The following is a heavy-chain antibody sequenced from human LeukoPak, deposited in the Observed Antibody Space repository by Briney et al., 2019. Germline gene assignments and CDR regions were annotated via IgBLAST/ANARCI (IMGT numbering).Heavy chain of an antibody. Sequence: GGSLRLSCAASGFTFSSYGMHWVRQAPGKGLEWVAVIWYDGSNKYYADSVEGRFTISRDNSKNTLYLQMNSLRAEDTAVYYCATEDGYNGKWGQGTLVTDSS. CDR1: GFTFSSYG. CDR3: ATEDGYNGK. CDR2: IWYDGSNK. J-gene: IGHJ4*02. V-gene: IGHV3-33*01. D-gene: IGHD5-24*01.